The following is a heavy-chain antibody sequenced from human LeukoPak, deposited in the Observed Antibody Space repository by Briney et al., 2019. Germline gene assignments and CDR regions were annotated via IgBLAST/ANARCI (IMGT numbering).Heavy chain of an antibody. J-gene: IGHJ4*02. CDR3: ARHRDGYSNQAFDY. Sequence: SETLSLTCTVSGDPISSYSCSWIRQPPGKGLEWIGYIYYSGGTSYNPSLKSRVTISVDTSKNQFSLKLSSVTAADTAVYYCARHRDGYSNQAFDYWGQGTLVTVSS. V-gene: IGHV4-59*01. CDR2: IYYSGGT. D-gene: IGHD5-24*01. CDR1: GDPISSYS.